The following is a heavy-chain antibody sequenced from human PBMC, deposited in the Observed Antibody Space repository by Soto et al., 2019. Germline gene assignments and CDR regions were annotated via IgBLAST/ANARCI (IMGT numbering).Heavy chain of an antibody. CDR3: ARSRYGHNSYYFDH. V-gene: IGHV1-69*18. J-gene: IGHJ4*02. Sequence: QVQLVQSGAEVKQPGSSVKVSCRASGVSFSNYAMSWGRQAPGQGLEWIGSFIPVIDTAYYAQRLQGRVTFTADESTRPAYMELTSLRSEDTAVYYCARSRYGHNSYYFDHWCQGTLVTVSS. CDR1: GVSFSNYA. D-gene: IGHD2-15*01. CDR2: FIPVIDTA.